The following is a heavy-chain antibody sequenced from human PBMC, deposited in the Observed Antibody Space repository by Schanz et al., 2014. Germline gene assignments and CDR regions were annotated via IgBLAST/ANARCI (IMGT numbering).Heavy chain of an antibody. D-gene: IGHD1-26*01. J-gene: IGHJ4*02. Sequence: QVQLVQSGAEVKKPGASVKVSCKASGYTFISYGIKWVRQAPRQGLEWVGWISPYTGNTHYFDKMEGRVTMTTDTSTSTVYMELRSLTSDDSAVYYCARDRDQWDGNYLDYWGQGTLVTVSS. CDR1: GYTFISYG. CDR2: ISPYTGNT. V-gene: IGHV1-18*01. CDR3: ARDRDQWDGNYLDY.